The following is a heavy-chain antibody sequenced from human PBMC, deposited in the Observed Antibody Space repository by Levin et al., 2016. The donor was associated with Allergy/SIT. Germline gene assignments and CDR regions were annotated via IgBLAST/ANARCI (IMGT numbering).Heavy chain of an antibody. CDR3: LGRGSSAWRGEIDY. J-gene: IGHJ4*02. CDR2: ISSSSTYK. V-gene: IGHV3-21*01. Sequence: GESLKISCAASGFTFSSYSMNWVRQAPGKGLEWVSSISSSSTYKYYADSVEGRFTISRDNAENSLCLQMNSLRAEDTAVYYCLGRGSSAWRGEIDYWGRGTLVTVSS. D-gene: IGHD6-19*01. CDR1: GFTFSSYS.